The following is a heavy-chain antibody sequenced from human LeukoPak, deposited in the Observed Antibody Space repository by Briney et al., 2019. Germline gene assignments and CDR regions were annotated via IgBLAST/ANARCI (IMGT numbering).Heavy chain of an antibody. J-gene: IGHJ4*02. Sequence: PGGSLRLSCAASGFTFSTYSMSWVRQAPGKGLEWVSTMNSGGSLIYYADSVKGRFTISRDDAEGSLFLEMNSLRAEDTAVYYCARDASGWSRDFWGQGTLVTVSS. CDR2: MNSGGSLI. D-gene: IGHD3-3*01. CDR3: ARDASGWSRDF. V-gene: IGHV3-21*01. CDR1: GFTFSTYS.